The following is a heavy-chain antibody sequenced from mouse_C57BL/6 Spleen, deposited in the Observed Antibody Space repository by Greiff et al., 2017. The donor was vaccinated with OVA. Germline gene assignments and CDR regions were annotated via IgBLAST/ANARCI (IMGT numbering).Heavy chain of an antibody. CDR2: IDPEDGET. CDR1: GFNIKDYY. CDR3: ARDDGDGRFAY. Sequence: EVQLQQSGAELVKPGASVKLSCTASGFNIKDYYMHWVKQRTEQGLAWIGRIDPEDGETKYAPKFQGKATITADTSSNTAYLQLSSLTSEDTAVYYCARDDGDGRFAYWGQGTLVTVSA. V-gene: IGHV14-2*01. D-gene: IGHD2-12*01. J-gene: IGHJ3*01.